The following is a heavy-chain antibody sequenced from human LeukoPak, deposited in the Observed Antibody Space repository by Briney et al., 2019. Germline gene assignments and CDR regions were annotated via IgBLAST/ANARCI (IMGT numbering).Heavy chain of an antibody. D-gene: IGHD2-15*01. V-gene: IGHV4-59*12. Sequence: SETLSLTCTVSGGSISSYYWSWIRQPPGKGLEWIGYIYYSGSTNYNPSLKSRVTISVDKSENQFSLKLSSVTAADTAVYYCAGVKPTHGEGYCSGGTCWFDYWGQGTLVTVSS. CDR2: IYYSGST. CDR1: GGSISSYY. J-gene: IGHJ4*02. CDR3: AGVKPTHGEGYCSGGTCWFDY.